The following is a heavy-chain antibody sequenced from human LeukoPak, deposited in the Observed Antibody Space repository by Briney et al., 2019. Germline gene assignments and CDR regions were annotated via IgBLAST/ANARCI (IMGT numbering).Heavy chain of an antibody. J-gene: IGHJ6*03. Sequence: GSLRLSCAASGFTFSSFGMSWVRQAPGKELEWVSAISSTGGTAYYADSVKGRFTISRDNSKNTLYLQMNSLRAEDTAIYYCAKNGDRGAYCSGGSCYPYYYYNMDVWGKGTTVTISS. V-gene: IGHV3-23*01. CDR3: AKNGDRGAYCSGGSCYPYYYYNMDV. CDR2: ISSTGGTA. D-gene: IGHD2-15*01. CDR1: GFTFSSFG.